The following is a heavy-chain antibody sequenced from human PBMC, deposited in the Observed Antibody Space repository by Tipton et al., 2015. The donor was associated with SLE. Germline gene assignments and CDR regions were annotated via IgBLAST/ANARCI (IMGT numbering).Heavy chain of an antibody. Sequence: SLRLSCAASGFTFSIYAMNWVRQAPGKGLEWVSSISYSDRRIYYADSVEGRFTISRDNSKNTLYLQMNSLRAEDTAVYYCAKDSTSNSWYSTTLENWGQGTLVTVSS. CDR2: ISYSDRRI. V-gene: IGHV3-23*01. CDR1: GFTFSIYA. J-gene: IGHJ4*02. CDR3: AKDSTSNSWYSTTLEN. D-gene: IGHD1-26*01.